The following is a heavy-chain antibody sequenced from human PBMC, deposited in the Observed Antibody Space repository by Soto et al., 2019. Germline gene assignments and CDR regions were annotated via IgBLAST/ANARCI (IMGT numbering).Heavy chain of an antibody. CDR2: MSYDGSNK. J-gene: IGHJ4*02. Sequence: GGSLRLSCAASGFTFSSYGMHWVRQAPGKGLEWVAVMSYDGSNKYYADSVKGRFTISRDNFKNTLYLQMNSLRAEDTAVYYCAKDSGYSSGWYGGGGLDYWGQGTLVTVSS. CDR3: AKDSGYSSGWYGGGGLDY. CDR1: GFTFSSYG. D-gene: IGHD6-19*01. V-gene: IGHV3-30*18.